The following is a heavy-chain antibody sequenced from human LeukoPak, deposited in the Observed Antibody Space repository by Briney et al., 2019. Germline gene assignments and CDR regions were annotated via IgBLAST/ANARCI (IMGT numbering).Heavy chain of an antibody. Sequence: QPGGSLRLSCAASGFTFSSYDMHWVRQATGKGLEWVSAIGTAGDTYYPGSVKGRFTISRENAKNSLYLQMNSLRAGDTAVYYCARSLWFGYYYYGMDVWGQGTPVTVSS. V-gene: IGHV3-13*01. CDR1: GFTFSSYD. CDR3: ARSLWFGYYYYGMDV. CDR2: IGTAGDT. J-gene: IGHJ6*02. D-gene: IGHD3-10*01.